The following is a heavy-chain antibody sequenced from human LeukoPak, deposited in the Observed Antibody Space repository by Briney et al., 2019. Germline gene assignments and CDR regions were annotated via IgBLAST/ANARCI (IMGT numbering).Heavy chain of an antibody. Sequence: GGSLRLSCAAPGFTVSSSYMSWVRQAPGKGLEWVSVIYSGGSTYHADSVKGRFTISRDNSKNTLFLQMNTLSAEDTAVYYCARLVGITYFDYWGQGTLVTVSS. J-gene: IGHJ4*02. CDR2: IYSGGST. CDR3: ARLVGITYFDY. CDR1: GFTVSSSY. D-gene: IGHD2-15*01. V-gene: IGHV3-53*01.